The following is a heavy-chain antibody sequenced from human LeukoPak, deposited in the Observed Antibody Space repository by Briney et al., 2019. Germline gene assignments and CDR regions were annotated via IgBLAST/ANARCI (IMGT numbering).Heavy chain of an antibody. CDR1: GLTFSIYE. Sequence: GGSLSLFCAASGLTFSIYEINCVRHAPGEGLEGVSYISSSGSNIYYEDSVKGRLTISRDNAKNSLYLQMNTLRAEDTAVYYCAELGITMIGGVWGKGTTVTISS. D-gene: IGHD3-10*02. J-gene: IGHJ6*04. V-gene: IGHV3-48*03. CDR3: AELGITMIGGV. CDR2: ISSSGSNI.